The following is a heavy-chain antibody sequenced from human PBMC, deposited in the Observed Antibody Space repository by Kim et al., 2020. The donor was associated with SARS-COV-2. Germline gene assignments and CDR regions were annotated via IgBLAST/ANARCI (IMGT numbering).Heavy chain of an antibody. CDR3: AKESSGLGLNYDSSGYYGAVDY. CDR2: ISYDGSNK. Sequence: GGSLRLSCAASGFTFSSYGMHWVRKAPGKGLEWVAVISYDGSNKYYADSVKGRFTISRDNSKNTLYLQMNSLRAEDTAVYYCAKESSGLGLNYDSSGYYGAVDYWGQGTLGTVSS. D-gene: IGHD3-22*01. V-gene: IGHV3-30*18. J-gene: IGHJ4*02. CDR1: GFTFSSYG.